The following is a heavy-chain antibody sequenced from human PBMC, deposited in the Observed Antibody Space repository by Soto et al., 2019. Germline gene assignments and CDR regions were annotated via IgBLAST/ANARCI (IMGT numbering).Heavy chain of an antibody. D-gene: IGHD3-16*01. J-gene: IGHJ4*02. CDR2: IGDSSDYT. V-gene: IGHV3-23*01. CDR1: GFTFSSYA. Sequence: EVQLLESGGGLVQPGGSLRLSCAASGFTFSSYAMSWVRQAPGKGLEWVASIGDSSDYTSYADSVKGRFTISRDNSKNTLFPQMNSLRAADAAVFYCAKRVPTLEGGMVLPRYLDYWGQESRVTVSS. CDR3: AKRVPTLEGGMVLPRYLDY.